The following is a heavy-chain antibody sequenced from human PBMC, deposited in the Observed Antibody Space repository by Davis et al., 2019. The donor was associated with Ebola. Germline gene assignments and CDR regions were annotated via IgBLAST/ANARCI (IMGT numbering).Heavy chain of an antibody. CDR3: VKGSGAVGYFDWFVDY. CDR1: GFTFSSYA. V-gene: IGHV3-23*01. D-gene: IGHD3-9*01. CDR2: ITSSGGST. J-gene: IGHJ4*02. Sequence: GGSLRLSCAASGFTFSSYAMTWARQFPGKGLEWVSAITSSGGSTYYADSVKGRFTISRDNSKNTLYLQMSSLRVEDTAVYYCVKGSGAVGYFDWFVDYWGQGTLVTVSS.